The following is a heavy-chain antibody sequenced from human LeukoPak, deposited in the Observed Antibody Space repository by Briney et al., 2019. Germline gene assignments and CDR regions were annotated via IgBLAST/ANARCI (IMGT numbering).Heavy chain of an antibody. D-gene: IGHD2-2*01. V-gene: IGHV4-31*03. CDR3: ARGPYQLLTYYYYYYMDV. CDR1: GGSTSSGGYY. Sequence: NPSETLSLTCTVSGGSTSSGGYYWSWIRQHPGKGLEWIGYIYYSGSTYYNPSLKSRVTISVDTSKNQFSLKLSSVTAADTAVYYCARGPYQLLTYYYYYYMDVWGKGTTVTVSS. CDR2: IYYSGST. J-gene: IGHJ6*03.